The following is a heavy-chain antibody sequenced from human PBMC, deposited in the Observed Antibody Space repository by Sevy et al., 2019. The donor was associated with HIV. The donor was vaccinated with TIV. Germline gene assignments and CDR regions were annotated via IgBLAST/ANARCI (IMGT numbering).Heavy chain of an antibody. V-gene: IGHV3-23*01. Sequence: GGSLRLSCAASGFIFGNHAMSWVRQTPGKGLEWVSGITSTGSTTYYMDSVKGRFTISRDNSKNTLYLQMNSLRAEDTDVYYCAKDLGWPLWGQGTLVTVSS. J-gene: IGHJ4*02. CDR1: GFIFGNHA. CDR2: ITSTGSTT. D-gene: IGHD2-15*01. CDR3: AKDLGWPL.